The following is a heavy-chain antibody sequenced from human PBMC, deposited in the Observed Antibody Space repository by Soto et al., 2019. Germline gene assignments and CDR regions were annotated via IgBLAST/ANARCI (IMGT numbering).Heavy chain of an antibody. Sequence: SETLFLTCTVSGGSISSGGYYWSWIRQHPGKGLEWIGYIYYSGSTYYNPSLKSRVTISVDTSKNQFSLKLSSVTAADTAVYYCARPLWKAQYAFDIWGQGTMVTVSS. CDR3: ARPLWKAQYAFDI. D-gene: IGHD1-1*01. J-gene: IGHJ3*02. V-gene: IGHV4-31*03. CDR1: GGSISSGGYY. CDR2: IYYSGST.